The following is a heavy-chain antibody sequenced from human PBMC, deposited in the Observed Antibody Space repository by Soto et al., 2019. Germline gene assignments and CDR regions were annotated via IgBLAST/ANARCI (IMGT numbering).Heavy chain of an antibody. V-gene: IGHV4-59*01. CDR3: ARDLWGYCGTDCYPLDV. J-gene: IGHJ6*02. CDR2: MYNTGST. Sequence: QVQLQESGPGLVKPSETLSLTCTVSGGTISRYYWSWIRQPPGKGLEWIGYMYNTGSTVYNPSFTRLVTISVDTSKNQFSLKLNSVTAADTAVYYCARDLWGYCGTDCYPLDVWGQGTTVTVSS. D-gene: IGHD2-21*02. CDR1: GGTISRYY.